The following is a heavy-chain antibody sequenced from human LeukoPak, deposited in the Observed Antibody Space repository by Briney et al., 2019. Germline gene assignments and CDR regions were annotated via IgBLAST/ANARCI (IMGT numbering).Heavy chain of an antibody. CDR1: GFTFSSYS. D-gene: IGHD1-26*01. CDR2: ISSSSSYI. Sequence: PGGSLRLSCAASGFTFSSYSMNWVRQAPGKGLEWVSSISSSSSYIYYADSVKGRFTISRDNAKNSLYLQMNSLRAEDTAVYYCARDPETWWELGEFDYWGQGTLVTVSS. V-gene: IGHV3-21*01. J-gene: IGHJ4*02. CDR3: ARDPETWWELGEFDY.